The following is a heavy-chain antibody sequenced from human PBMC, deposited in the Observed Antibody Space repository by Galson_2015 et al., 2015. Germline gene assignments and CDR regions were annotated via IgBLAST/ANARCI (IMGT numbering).Heavy chain of an antibody. J-gene: IGHJ6*03. CDR3: AKEAYFYGSGSYLLDYYYYYYIDV. Sequence: SLRLSCAASGFAFNASGMHWVRQAPGKGLEWVSGISGTGGSRWYADSVKGRFTISRDTSKNTLYLQMNSLRAEDTAVYFCAKEAYFYGSGSYLLDYYYYYYIDVWGTGTTVTVSS. D-gene: IGHD3-10*01. CDR1: GFAFNASG. V-gene: IGHV3-23*01. CDR2: ISGTGGSR.